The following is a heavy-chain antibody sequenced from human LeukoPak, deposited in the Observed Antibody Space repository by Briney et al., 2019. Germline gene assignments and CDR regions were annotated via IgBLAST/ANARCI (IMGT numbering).Heavy chain of an antibody. J-gene: IGHJ4*02. CDR3: TSSYDSSGYQRYFDY. Sequence: GGSLRLSCAASGFTFSGSAMHWVRQASGKGLEWVGRIRSKANSYATAYAASVKGRFTISRDDSENTAYLQMNSLKTEDTAVYYCTSSYDSSGYQRYFDYWGQGTLVTVSS. D-gene: IGHD3-22*01. CDR2: IRSKANSYAT. V-gene: IGHV3-73*01. CDR1: GFTFSGSA.